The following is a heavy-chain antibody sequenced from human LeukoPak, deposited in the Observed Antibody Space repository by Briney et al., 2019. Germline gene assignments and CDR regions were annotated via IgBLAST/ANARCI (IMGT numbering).Heavy chain of an antibody. CDR2: IYYSGST. CDR3: AREAQYYYDSSGYFDY. V-gene: IGHV4-4*02. CDR1: GGSIGSGNW. Sequence: PSETLSLTCAVSGGSIGSGNWWSWVRQPPGKGLEWIGSIYYSGSTYYNPSLKSRVTISVDTSKNQFSLKLSSVTAADTAVYYCAREAQYYYDSSGYFDYWGQGTLVTVSS. D-gene: IGHD3-22*01. J-gene: IGHJ4*02.